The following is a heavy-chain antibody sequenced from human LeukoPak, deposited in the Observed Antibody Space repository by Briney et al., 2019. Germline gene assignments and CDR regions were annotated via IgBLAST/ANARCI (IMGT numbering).Heavy chain of an antibody. CDR3: AKDLNYGAGSYYYFYGLAD. J-gene: IGHJ6*02. CDR2: ISYDGSDK. CDR1: GFTFSRYA. V-gene: IGHV3-30*18. D-gene: IGHD3-10*01. Sequence: GRALRLSCAASGFTFSRYAMHWVRQAPGKGLEWLAVISYDGSDKYYGDSVKGRVTISRDNSEDTLYLEMESLRPEDTAVYYCAKDLNYGAGSYYYFYGLADWGQETTATVSS.